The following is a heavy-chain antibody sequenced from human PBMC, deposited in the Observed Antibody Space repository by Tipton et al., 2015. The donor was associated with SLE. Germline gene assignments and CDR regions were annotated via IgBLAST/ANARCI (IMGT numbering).Heavy chain of an antibody. J-gene: IGHJ5*02. CDR2: ISAYNGNT. CDR3: ARDVLLPNWFDP. V-gene: IGHV1-18*01. D-gene: IGHD2-15*01. Sequence: QVQLVQSGAEVKKPGSSVKVSCKASGGTFSSYAISWVRQAPGQGLEWMGWISAYNGNTNYAQKLQGRVTMTTDTSTSTAYMELRSLRSDDTAVYYCARDVLLPNWFDPWGQGTLVTVSS. CDR1: GGTFSSYA.